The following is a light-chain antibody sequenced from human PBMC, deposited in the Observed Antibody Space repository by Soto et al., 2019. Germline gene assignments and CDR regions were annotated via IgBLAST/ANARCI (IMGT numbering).Light chain of an antibody. V-gene: IGLV2-11*01. CDR1: SSDVGGYNY. Sequence: QSALTQPRSVSGSPGQSVTIPCTGTSSDVGGYNYVSWYQQHPGKAPKLVIYDVSKRPSGVPDRFSGSKSGNTASLTISGLQGEDEADYYCAAWDDSLNGPVFGTGTKVTVL. CDR2: DVS. CDR3: AAWDDSLNGPV. J-gene: IGLJ1*01.